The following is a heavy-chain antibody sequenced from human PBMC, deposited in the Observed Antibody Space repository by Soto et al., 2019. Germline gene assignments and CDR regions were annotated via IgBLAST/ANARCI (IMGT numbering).Heavy chain of an antibody. CDR1: GFPFSTKS. CDR3: AKDLRGPEAGTWYLDL. D-gene: IGHD6-13*01. Sequence: EAQLLQSGGGLVPPGGSLRLSCVASGFPFSTKSMTWVRQAPGKGLEWVSALTATSGRPYYADSVKGRFTISRDNSKNTLYLQMNSLGAEDTAVYYCAKDLRGPEAGTWYLDLWGRGTLVTVSS. V-gene: IGHV3-23*01. J-gene: IGHJ2*01. CDR2: LTATSGRP.